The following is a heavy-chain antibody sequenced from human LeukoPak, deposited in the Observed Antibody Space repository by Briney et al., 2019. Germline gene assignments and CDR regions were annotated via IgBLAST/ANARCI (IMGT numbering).Heavy chain of an antibody. D-gene: IGHD3-22*01. Sequence: PSETLSLTCTVSGGSISSSSYYWGWIRQPPGKGLEWIGNINYSGSIYYNPSLKSRVTMSVGTSKNQFSLKLSSVTAADTAVYYCARLRYDSNGNFDYWGQGTLVTVSS. CDR2: INYSGSI. J-gene: IGHJ4*02. V-gene: IGHV4-39*07. CDR1: GGSISSSSYY. CDR3: ARLRYDSNGNFDY.